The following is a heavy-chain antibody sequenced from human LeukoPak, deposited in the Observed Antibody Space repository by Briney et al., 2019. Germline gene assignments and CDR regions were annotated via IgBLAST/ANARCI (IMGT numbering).Heavy chain of an antibody. CDR1: GFSFSSYA. CDR3: AKWPEGAMDYFDY. V-gene: IGHV3-23*01. D-gene: IGHD3-16*01. J-gene: IGHJ4*02. CDR2: ISGDGTRT. Sequence: GGSLRLSCAASGFSFSSYAMTWARRAPVKGLEWVSAISGDGTRTYYADSVKGRFTISRDNSKNTLYLEMSSLRVEDTAIYYCAKWPEGAMDYFDYWGQGTLVTVSS.